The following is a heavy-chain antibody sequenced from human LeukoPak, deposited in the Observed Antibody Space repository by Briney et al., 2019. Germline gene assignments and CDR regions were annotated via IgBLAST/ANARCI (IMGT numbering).Heavy chain of an antibody. D-gene: IGHD5-18*01. Sequence: ASVKVSCKASGGTFSSYAISWVRQAPGQGLEWMGGIIPIFGTANYAQKFQGRVTITTDESTSTAYMELSSLRSEDTAVYYCARAGDGYRRSGVYFDYWGQGTLVTVSS. V-gene: IGHV1-69*05. CDR3: ARAGDGYRRSGVYFDY. CDR1: GGTFSSYA. CDR2: IIPIFGTA. J-gene: IGHJ4*02.